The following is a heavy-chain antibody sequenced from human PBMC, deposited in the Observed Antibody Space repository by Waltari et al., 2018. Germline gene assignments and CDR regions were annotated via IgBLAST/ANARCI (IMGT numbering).Heavy chain of an antibody. J-gene: IGHJ3*01. CDR3: VRDHRHGFDV. V-gene: IGHV3-48*01. CDR1: GLRLGTFN. Sequence: EVQLIESGGILIEPGGSLRLSAWASGLRLGTFNMNWVRQAPGKGLEWIAYITTTSRIISYADSVRGRFTISRDNAKDSLYLQMNSLRPEDTAVYHCVRDHRHGFDVWGQGTMVTVSS. CDR2: ITTTSRII.